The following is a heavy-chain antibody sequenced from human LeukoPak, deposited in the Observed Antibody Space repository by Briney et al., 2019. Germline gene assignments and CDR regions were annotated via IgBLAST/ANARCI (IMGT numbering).Heavy chain of an antibody. CDR2: IYYSGST. V-gene: IGHV4-59*01. CDR1: GGSISSYY. CDR3: ARWARGVTAATEYFQH. Sequence: SETLSLTCTVSGGSISSYYRSWIRQPPGKGLEWIGYIYYSGSTNYNPSLKSRVTISVDTSKNQFSLKLSSVTAADTAVYYCARWARGVTAATEYFQHWGQGTLVTVSS. D-gene: IGHD2-21*02. J-gene: IGHJ1*01.